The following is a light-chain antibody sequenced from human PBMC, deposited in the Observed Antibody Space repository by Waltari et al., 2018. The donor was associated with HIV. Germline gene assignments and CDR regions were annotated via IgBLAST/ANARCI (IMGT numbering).Light chain of an antibody. J-gene: IGLJ2*01. CDR1: NSNIGRNT. V-gene: IGLV1-44*01. Sequence: QSVLTQPPSASGTPEQRVTISCSGSNSNIGRNTVSWFQQFPGTAPKVLIYGKNQRPSGVPDRFSGSKSGTSASLAISGLQSEDEADYYCASWDDSLNGPVFGGGTKLTVV. CDR3: ASWDDSLNGPV. CDR2: GKN.